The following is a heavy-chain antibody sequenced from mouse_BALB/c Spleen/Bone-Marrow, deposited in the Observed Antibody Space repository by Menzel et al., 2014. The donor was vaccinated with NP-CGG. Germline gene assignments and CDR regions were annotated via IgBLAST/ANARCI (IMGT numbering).Heavy chain of an antibody. CDR2: INPSSGYT. CDR3: ARFFYDYDGPWFAY. Sequence: AELARPGASVKMSCKASGYTFTSYTMHWVKQRPGQGLEWIGYINPSSGYTNYNQKFKDKATSTADKSSSTAYMQLSSLTSEDSAVYYCARFFYDYDGPWFAYWGQGTLVTVSA. J-gene: IGHJ3*01. CDR1: GYTFTSYT. D-gene: IGHD2-4*01. V-gene: IGHV1-4*01.